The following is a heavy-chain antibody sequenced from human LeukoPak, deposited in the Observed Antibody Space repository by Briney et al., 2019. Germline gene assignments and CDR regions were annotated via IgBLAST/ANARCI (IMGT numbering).Heavy chain of an antibody. CDR2: ISSSGSTI. CDR3: ARDNGWLQLTYFDY. J-gene: IGHJ4*02. V-gene: IGHV3-11*01. Sequence: GGSLRLSCVASGFTFSDYYMSWIRQAPGKGLEWVSYISSSGSTIYYADSVKGRFTISRDNAKNSLYLQMNSLRAEDTAVYYCARDNGWLQLTYFDYWGQGTLVTVSS. D-gene: IGHD5-24*01. CDR1: GFTFSDYY.